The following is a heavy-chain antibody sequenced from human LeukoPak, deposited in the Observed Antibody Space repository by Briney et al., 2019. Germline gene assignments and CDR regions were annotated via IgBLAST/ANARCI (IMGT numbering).Heavy chain of an antibody. CDR2: ISSYDGNT. CDR3: ARRVAVARRDAFDI. V-gene: IGHV1-18*01. Sequence: SVKVSCKASGYTFTGYGISWVRQAPGQALESMGWISSYDGNTNYAQKLQGRVTVSTDTSTGTAYMELRSLRSDDTAVYYCARRVAVARRDAFDIWGQGTMVTVSS. J-gene: IGHJ3*02. D-gene: IGHD6-19*01. CDR1: GYTFTGYG.